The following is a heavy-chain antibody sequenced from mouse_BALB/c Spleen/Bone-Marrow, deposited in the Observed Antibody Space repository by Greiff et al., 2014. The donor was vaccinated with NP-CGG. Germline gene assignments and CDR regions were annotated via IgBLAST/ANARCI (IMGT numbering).Heavy chain of an antibody. Sequence: VQLQQSGAELVRPGTSVKLSCKASGYTFTSYWMNWVKQRPGRGLEWIGRIDPADSETHYNQKFKDKATLTVDKSSSTAYIQLSRLTSEDSAVYYCARWGAYFDYWGQGTTLTVSS. V-gene: IGHV1-61*01. CDR2: IDPADSET. CDR1: GYTFTSYW. J-gene: IGHJ2*01. CDR3: ARWGAYFDY.